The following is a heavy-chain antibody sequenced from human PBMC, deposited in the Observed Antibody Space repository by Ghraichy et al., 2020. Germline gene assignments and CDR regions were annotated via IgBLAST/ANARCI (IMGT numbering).Heavy chain of an antibody. CDR2: IYYSGST. CDR1: GGSISSGGYY. D-gene: IGHD3-3*01. V-gene: IGHV4-31*03. J-gene: IGHJ4*02. Sequence: SCTVSGGSISSGGYYWSWIRQHPGKGLEWLGYIYYSGSTYPNPSLKSRLIISVDTSNQFSLKLSSVTAADTAVYYCARAPPYYDFWSGYYSFDYWGQGILVTVSS. CDR3: ARAPPYYDFWSGYYSFDY.